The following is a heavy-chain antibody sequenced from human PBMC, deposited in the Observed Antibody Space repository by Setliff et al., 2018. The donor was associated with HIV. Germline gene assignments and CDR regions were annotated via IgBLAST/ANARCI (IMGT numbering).Heavy chain of an antibody. J-gene: IGHJ6*02. CDR3: ARGPAYYDYVWGSYRQRRDYGMDV. V-gene: IGHV4-34*01. CDR1: GGSFSGYY. CDR2: INHSGST. D-gene: IGHD3-16*02. Sequence: LSLTCAVYGGSFSGYYWSWIRQPPGKGLEWIGEINHSGSTNYNPSLKSRVTISVDTSKNQFSLKLSSVTAADTAVYYCARGPAYYDYVWGSYRQRRDYGMDVWGQGTTVTVSS.